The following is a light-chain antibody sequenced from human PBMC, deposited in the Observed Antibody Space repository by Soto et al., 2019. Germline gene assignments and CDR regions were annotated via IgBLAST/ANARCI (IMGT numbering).Light chain of an antibody. CDR3: SSYAGSNILYV. J-gene: IGLJ1*01. V-gene: IGLV2-8*02. CDR2: EVS. CDR1: SSDVGGYNY. Sequence: QSVLTQPPSASRSPGQSVTISCTGTSSDVGGYNYVSWYQQHPGKAPKLMIYEVSKRPSGVPDRFSGSKSGNTASLTVSGLQAEDEADYYCSSYAGSNILYVFGTGTKV.